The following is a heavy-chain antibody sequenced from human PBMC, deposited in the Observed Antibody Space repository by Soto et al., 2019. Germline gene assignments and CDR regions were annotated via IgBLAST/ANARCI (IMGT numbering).Heavy chain of an antibody. CDR2: ISWDSDMI. D-gene: IGHD3-16*01. V-gene: IGHV3-9*01. CDR3: AKDMTPNYSESYAYAAFDK. Sequence: EVQVLESGGGLVQPGGSLRLSCAGSGFMFSNFAMTWVRQAPGKGLEWVSGISWDSDMIEYADSVQGRFTISRDNAKNSLYLQMNSLRPEDTALYFCAKDMTPNYSESYAYAAFDKWGLGTMITVSS. J-gene: IGHJ3*02. CDR1: GFMFSNFA.